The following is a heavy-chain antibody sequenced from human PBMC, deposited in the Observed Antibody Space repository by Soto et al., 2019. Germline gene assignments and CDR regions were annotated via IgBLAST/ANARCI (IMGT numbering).Heavy chain of an antibody. CDR1: GYSLSSSGHD. CDR3: ARVDHRGYLAIFTDF. CDR2: IYDSVNT. V-gene: IGHV4-31*11. D-gene: IGHD3-3*02. Sequence: SESLSLTCAACGYSLSSSGHDGSWIRQHPGKGLEWIGHIYDSVNTYYSPSLRSRVTISADMSKNQFSLNLRSVTAADTAVYYFARVDHRGYLAIFTDFWGQGPLVAVYS. J-gene: IGHJ4*02.